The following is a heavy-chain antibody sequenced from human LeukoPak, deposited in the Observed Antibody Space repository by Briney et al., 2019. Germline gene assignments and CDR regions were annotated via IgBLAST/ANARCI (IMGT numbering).Heavy chain of an antibody. CDR2: ISSSSSYI. Sequence: SGGSLRLSGAASGFTFSSYSMNWVRQAPGKGLEWVSSISSSSSYIYYADSVKGRFTISRDNAKNSLYLQMNSLRAEDTAVYYCARVTADSGSYYDPSPGPFDYWGQGTLVTVSS. CDR1: GFTFSSYS. V-gene: IGHV3-21*01. CDR3: ARVTADSGSYYDPSPGPFDY. D-gene: IGHD1-26*01. J-gene: IGHJ4*02.